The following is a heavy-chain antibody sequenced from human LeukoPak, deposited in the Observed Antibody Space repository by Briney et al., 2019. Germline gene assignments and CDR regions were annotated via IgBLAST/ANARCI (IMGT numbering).Heavy chain of an antibody. Sequence: PGGSLRLSCAASGFTFSSYWMSWVRQAPGKGLEWVANIKQDGSEKYYVDSVKGRFTISRDNAKNSLYLQMNSLRAEDTAVYYCARQQLAGKLWFDPWGQGTLVTVSS. CDR2: IKQDGSEK. D-gene: IGHD6-6*01. CDR1: GFTFSSYW. J-gene: IGHJ5*02. V-gene: IGHV3-7*01. CDR3: ARQQLAGKLWFDP.